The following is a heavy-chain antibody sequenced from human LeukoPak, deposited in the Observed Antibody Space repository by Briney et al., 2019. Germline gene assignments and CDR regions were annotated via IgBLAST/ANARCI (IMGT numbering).Heavy chain of an antibody. D-gene: IGHD5-18*01. CDR1: VGSISSSSYY. CDR3: SRAGYSYDFDP. CDR2: IYYSGST. V-gene: IGHV4-39*01. J-gene: IGHJ5*02. Sequence: SETLSLTCTVSVGSISSSSYYWGWIRQPPGKGLEWIGSIYYSGSTYYNPSLKSRVTISVDTSKNQFSLKLSSVTAADTAVYYCSRAGYSYDFDPWGQGTLVTVSS.